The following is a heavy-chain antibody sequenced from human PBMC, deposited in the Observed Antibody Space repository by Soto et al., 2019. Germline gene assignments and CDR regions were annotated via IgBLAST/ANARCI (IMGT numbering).Heavy chain of an antibody. D-gene: IGHD3-10*01. V-gene: IGHV4-34*01. CDR3: ATLDSMVRGVRRGFDY. J-gene: IGHJ4*02. CDR2: INHSGST. Sequence: QVQLQQWGAGLLKPSETLSLTCAVYGGSFSGYYWSWIRQPPGKGLEWIGEINHSGSTNYNPSLKSRVTKSVDTSKKQFSLKLSSVTAADTAVYYCATLDSMVRGVRRGFDYWGQGTLVTVSS. CDR1: GGSFSGYY.